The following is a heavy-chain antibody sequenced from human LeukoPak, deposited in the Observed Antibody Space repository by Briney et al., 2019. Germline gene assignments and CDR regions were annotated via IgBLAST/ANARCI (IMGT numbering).Heavy chain of an antibody. Sequence: SETLSLTCTVSGGSISSYYWSWIRQHPGKGLEWIGYIYYSGSTYYNPSLKSRVTISVDTSKNQFSLKLSSVTAADTAVYYCARDPSGVITPGAFDIWGQGTMVTVSS. V-gene: IGHV4-59*06. CDR1: GGSISSYY. CDR2: IYYSGST. D-gene: IGHD3-10*01. CDR3: ARDPSGVITPGAFDI. J-gene: IGHJ3*02.